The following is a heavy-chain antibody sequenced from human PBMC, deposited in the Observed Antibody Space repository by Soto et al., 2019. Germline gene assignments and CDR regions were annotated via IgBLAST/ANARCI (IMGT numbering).Heavy chain of an antibody. CDR3: ARETMGDAVDI. V-gene: IGHV4-59*01. D-gene: IGHD2-8*01. CDR2: IYYSVST. J-gene: IGHJ3*02. CDR1: GGSISSYY. Sequence: SETLSLTCTVSGGSISSYYWSCIRQPPGKGLEWIGYIYYSVSTNYNPSLKSRVTISVDTSKNQFSLKLSSVTAADTAVYYCARETMGDAVDIWGQGTTVTVSS.